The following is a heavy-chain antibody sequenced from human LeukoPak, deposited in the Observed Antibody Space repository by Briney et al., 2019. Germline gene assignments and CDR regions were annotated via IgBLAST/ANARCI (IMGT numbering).Heavy chain of an antibody. Sequence: SVTVSCKASGGTFSSYAISWVRQAPGQGLEWMGGIIPIFGTANYAQKFQGRVTITADESTSTAYMELSSLRSEDTAVYYCARELPTTASPFDYWGQGTLVTVSS. J-gene: IGHJ4*02. CDR3: ARELPTTASPFDY. CDR2: IIPIFGTA. V-gene: IGHV1-69*13. CDR1: GGTFSSYA. D-gene: IGHD4-17*01.